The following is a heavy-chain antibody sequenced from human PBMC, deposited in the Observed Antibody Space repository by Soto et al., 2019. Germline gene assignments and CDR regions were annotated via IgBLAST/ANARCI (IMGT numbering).Heavy chain of an antibody. D-gene: IGHD6-19*01. CDR3: AREGVDSSGWYRLYYFDY. CDR2: ISSSSSYI. V-gene: IGHV3-21*01. CDR1: GFTFSSYS. J-gene: IGHJ4*02. Sequence: GGSLRLSCAASGFTFSSYSMNWVRQAPGKGLEWVSSISSSSSYIYYADSVKGRFTISRDNAKNSLYLQMNSLRAEDTAVYYCAREGVDSSGWYRLYYFDYWGQGTLVTVSS.